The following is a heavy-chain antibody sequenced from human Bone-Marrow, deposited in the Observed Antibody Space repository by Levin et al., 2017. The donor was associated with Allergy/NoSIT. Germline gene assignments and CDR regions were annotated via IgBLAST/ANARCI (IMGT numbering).Heavy chain of an antibody. Sequence: PGESLKISCAASGFTLSNYWMHWVRQVPGKGLVWVSGINDDGSSTIYADSVKGRFTISRDSAKNTLDLEMNNLRGEDTGVYYCAPGELETWGQGALVTVSS. CDR3: APGELET. CDR2: INDDGSST. CDR1: GFTLSNYW. V-gene: IGHV3-74*01. D-gene: IGHD3-10*01. J-gene: IGHJ4*02.